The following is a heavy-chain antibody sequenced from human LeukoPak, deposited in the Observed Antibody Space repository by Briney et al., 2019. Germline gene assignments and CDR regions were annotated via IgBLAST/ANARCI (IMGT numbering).Heavy chain of an antibody. CDR2: ISSSSSYI. CDR1: GFTFSSYS. D-gene: IGHD3-22*01. J-gene: IGHJ4*02. Sequence: GGSLRLSGAASGFTFSSYSMNWVRQAPGKGLEWVSSISSSSSYIYYADSVKGRFTISRDNAKNSLYLQMNSLRAEDTAVYYCARGDYYDSSGYYPIDYWGQGTLVTVSS. V-gene: IGHV3-21*01. CDR3: ARGDYYDSSGYYPIDY.